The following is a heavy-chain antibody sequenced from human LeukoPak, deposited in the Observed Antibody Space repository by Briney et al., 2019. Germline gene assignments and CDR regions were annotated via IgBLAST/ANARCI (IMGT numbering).Heavy chain of an antibody. CDR3: ARQRGYCGGGRCYDNWFDP. Sequence: GESLKISCKVSGYSFATYWIGWVRQLPGKGLESMVIIYPGDSDTRYSPSFQGQVTISADKSIITAYLQWSSLNASDTAMYYCARQRGYCGGGRCYDNWFDPWGQGTLVTVSS. CDR2: IYPGDSDT. V-gene: IGHV5-51*01. CDR1: GYSFATYW. J-gene: IGHJ5*02. D-gene: IGHD2-15*01.